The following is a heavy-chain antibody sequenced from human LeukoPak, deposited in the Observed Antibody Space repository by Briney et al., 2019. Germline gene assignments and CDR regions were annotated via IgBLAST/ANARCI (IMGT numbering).Heavy chain of an antibody. Sequence: GGSLRLSCAASGFTFSSYSMNWVRQAPGKGLEWVSSISSSSSYIYYADSVKGRFTISRDNAKNSLYLQMNSLRAEDTAVYYCARDLGMATPTGYWGQGTLVTVSS. V-gene: IGHV3-21*01. CDR1: GFTFSSYS. J-gene: IGHJ4*02. D-gene: IGHD5-24*01. CDR3: ARDLGMATPTGY. CDR2: ISSSSSYI.